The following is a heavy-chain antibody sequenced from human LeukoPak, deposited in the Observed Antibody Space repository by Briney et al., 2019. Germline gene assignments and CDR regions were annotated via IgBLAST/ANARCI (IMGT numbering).Heavy chain of an antibody. CDR1: GFTFSSYE. D-gene: IGHD3-22*01. J-gene: IGHJ3*02. CDR3: AKGVYYDSSAYNAFDI. Sequence: GGSLRLSCAASGFTFSSYEMNWVRQAPGKGLEWVSAISGSGGSIYYADSVKGRFIISRDNSKNTLYLQMNSLRAEDTAVYYCAKGVYYDSSAYNAFDIWGQGTMVTVSS. V-gene: IGHV3-23*01. CDR2: ISGSGGSI.